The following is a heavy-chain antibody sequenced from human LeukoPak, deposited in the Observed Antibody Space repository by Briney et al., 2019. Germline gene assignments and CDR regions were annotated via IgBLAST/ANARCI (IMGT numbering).Heavy chain of an antibody. Sequence: GGSLRLSCAASGFTFSNYEMNWVRQAPGKGLEWISYISVSGTTTYYADSVKGRFTISRDNAKNSLYLQMNSLRAEDTAVYYCARGSSNMAGRNNWFDPWGQGTLVTVSS. J-gene: IGHJ5*02. D-gene: IGHD2-8*01. CDR1: GFTFSNYE. CDR2: ISVSGTTT. V-gene: IGHV3-48*03. CDR3: ARGSSNMAGRNNWFDP.